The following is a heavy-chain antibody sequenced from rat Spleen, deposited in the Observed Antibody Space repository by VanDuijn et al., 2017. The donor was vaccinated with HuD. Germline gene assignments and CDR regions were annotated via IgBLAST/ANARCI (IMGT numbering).Heavy chain of an antibody. D-gene: IGHD1-11*01. V-gene: IGHV5-25*01. CDR1: GFTFSDYY. CDR2: ITNASGRT. CDR3: TRQETTEGRGSYVMDA. J-gene: IGHJ4*01. Sequence: EVQLVESDGGSVQPGRSLKLSCAASGFTFSDYYMAWVRQAPTKGLEWVASITNASGRTYYPDSVKGRFTISRDIAKSTLYLQMNNLRSEDTATYYCTRQETTEGRGSYVMDAWGQGASVTVSS.